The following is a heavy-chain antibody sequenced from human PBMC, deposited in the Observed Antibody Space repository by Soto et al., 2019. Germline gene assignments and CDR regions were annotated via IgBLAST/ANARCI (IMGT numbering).Heavy chain of an antibody. D-gene: IGHD3-3*01. Sequence: GGSLRLSCSASGFTFSSYAMHWVRQAPGKGLEYVSAISSNGGSTYYADSVKGRFTISRDNSKNTLYLQMSSLRAEDTAVYYCVEARRDYDFWSGEDRFDYWGQGTLVTVSS. J-gene: IGHJ4*02. CDR1: GFTFSSYA. CDR3: VEARRDYDFWSGEDRFDY. CDR2: ISSNGGST. V-gene: IGHV3-64D*06.